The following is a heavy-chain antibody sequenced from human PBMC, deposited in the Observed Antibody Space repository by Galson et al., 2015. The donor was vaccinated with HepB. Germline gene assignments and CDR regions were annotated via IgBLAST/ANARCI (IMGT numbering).Heavy chain of an antibody. CDR2: VHSSGVT. J-gene: IGHJ6*02. D-gene: IGHD3-16*02. CDR1: GASISSRTYY. Sequence: ETLSLTCSVSGASISSRTYYWVWIRQPPGKGLEWIGNVHSSGVTYYNPSLKSRVTISGDTAKNQFSRRVSSVTAADTAVYYCVRALGGSYFYGMDVWGQGTTVTVSS. CDR3: VRALGGSYFYGMDV. V-gene: IGHV4-39*01.